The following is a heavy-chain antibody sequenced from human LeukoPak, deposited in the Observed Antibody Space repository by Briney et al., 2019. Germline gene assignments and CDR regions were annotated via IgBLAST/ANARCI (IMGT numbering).Heavy chain of an antibody. D-gene: IGHD6-13*01. V-gene: IGHV1-8*02. CDR1: GGTFSSYA. Sequence: ASVKVSCKASGGTFSSYAINWVRQATGQGLEWMGWMNPNSGNTGYAQKFQGRVTMTRNTSISTAYMELSSLRSEDTAVYYCARGLNAYSSSWPDAFDIWGQGTMVTVSS. CDR3: ARGLNAYSSSWPDAFDI. CDR2: MNPNSGNT. J-gene: IGHJ3*02.